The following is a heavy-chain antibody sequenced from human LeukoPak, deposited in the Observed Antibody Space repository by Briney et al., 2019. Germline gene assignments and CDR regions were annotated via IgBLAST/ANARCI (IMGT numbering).Heavy chain of an antibody. CDR2: ISYDGSNK. CDR1: GFTFSSYA. D-gene: IGHD3-16*02. V-gene: IGHV3-30-3*02. CDR3: AKNPLTFGGVIVIIYFYY. Sequence: GRSLRLSCAASGFTFSSYAMHWVRQAPGKGLEWVAVISYDGSNKYYADSVKGRFTISRDNSKNTLYLQMNSLRAEDTAVYYCAKNPLTFGGVIVIIYFYYGGQGPLVTVSS. J-gene: IGHJ4*02.